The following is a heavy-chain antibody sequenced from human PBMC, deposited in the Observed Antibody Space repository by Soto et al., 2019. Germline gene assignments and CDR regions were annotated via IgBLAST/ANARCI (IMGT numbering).Heavy chain of an antibody. D-gene: IGHD3-10*01. CDR3: ATIRLYGSGSVSGIHY. CDR2: INAGNGNT. J-gene: IGHJ4*02. V-gene: IGHV1-3*01. CDR1: GYTFTSYA. Sequence: QVQLVQSGAEVKKPGASVKVSCKASGYTFTSYAMHWVRQAPGQRLEWMGWINAGNGNTKSSQKFQGRVTITGDTSASTAYMELSSLRSEDTAVYYCATIRLYGSGSVSGIHYWGRGTLVTVSS.